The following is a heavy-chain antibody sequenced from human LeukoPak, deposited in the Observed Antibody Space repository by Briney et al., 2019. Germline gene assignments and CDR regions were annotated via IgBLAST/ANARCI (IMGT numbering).Heavy chain of an antibody. CDR1: GYTFTGYY. J-gene: IGHJ4*02. V-gene: IGHV1-2*02. D-gene: IGHD3-22*01. CDR2: INPNSGGT. Sequence: ASVKVSCKASGYTFTGYYMHWVRQAPGQGLEWMGWINPNSGGTNYAQKFQGRVTMTRDTSISTAYMELSRLRSDDPAVYYCARADYYDSSGYYWDFRAPHLFDYWGQGTLVTVSS. CDR3: ARADYYDSSGYYWDFRAPHLFDY.